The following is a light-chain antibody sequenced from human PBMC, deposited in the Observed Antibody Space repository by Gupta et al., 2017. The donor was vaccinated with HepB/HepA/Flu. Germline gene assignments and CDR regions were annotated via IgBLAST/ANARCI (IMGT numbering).Light chain of an antibody. J-gene: IGLJ2*01. CDR3: NSRDSSGNLVV. CDR1: SLRSYY. Sequence: SSELTQDPAVSVALGQTVRITCQGDSLRSYYASWYQQKPGQAPVLVIYGKNNRPSGSPDRFSGSSSGNTASLTITGAQAEDEADYYCNSRDSSGNLVVFGGGTKLTVL. V-gene: IGLV3-19*01. CDR2: GKN.